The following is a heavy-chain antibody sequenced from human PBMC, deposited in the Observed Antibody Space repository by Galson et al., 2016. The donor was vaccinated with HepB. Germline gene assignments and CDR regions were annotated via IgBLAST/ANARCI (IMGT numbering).Heavy chain of an antibody. CDR3: VRARGSYASGIGH. V-gene: IGHV3-33*01. D-gene: IGHD3-10*01. CDR2: IWYDGSNK. CDR1: GFTFNNYA. Sequence: SLRLSCAASGFTFNNYAMHWVRQAPGKGLEWVAAIWYDGSNKYYAASVEGRFTISRDNSKNTLFLQMNGLRAEDTAVYYCVRARGSYASGIGHWGQGTLVTVSS. J-gene: IGHJ4*02.